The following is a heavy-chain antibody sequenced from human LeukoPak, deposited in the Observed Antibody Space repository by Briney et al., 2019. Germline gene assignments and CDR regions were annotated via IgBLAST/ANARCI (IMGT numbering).Heavy chain of an antibody. J-gene: IGHJ4*02. CDR3: ARDRSRYCSGGSCYPIDY. Sequence: GGSLRLSCAASGFTFSSYGMHWVRQAPGKGLEWVAVIWYDGSSKYYADSVKGRFTISRDNSKNTLYLQMNSLRAEDTAVYYCARDRSRYCSGGSCYPIDYWGQGTLVTVSS. D-gene: IGHD2-15*01. V-gene: IGHV3-33*01. CDR1: GFTFSSYG. CDR2: IWYDGSSK.